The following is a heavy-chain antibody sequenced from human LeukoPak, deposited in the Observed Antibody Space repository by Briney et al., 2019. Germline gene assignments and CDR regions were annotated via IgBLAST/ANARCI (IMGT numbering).Heavy chain of an antibody. Sequence: GGSLRLSCAASGFSFSNYWMHWVRQAPGKGLVWVTRMNSDGSATYYADSVQGRFTISRDNAKNTLYLQMNSLRAEDTAMYFCAKGPNYFDSWGQGTLVPVSS. CDR1: GFSFSNYW. CDR2: MNSDGSAT. V-gene: IGHV3-74*01. J-gene: IGHJ4*02. CDR3: AKGPNYFDS.